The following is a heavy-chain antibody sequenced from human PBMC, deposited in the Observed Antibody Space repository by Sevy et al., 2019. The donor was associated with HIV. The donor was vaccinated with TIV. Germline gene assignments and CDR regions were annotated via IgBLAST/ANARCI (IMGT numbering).Heavy chain of an antibody. Sequence: GGSLRLSCAASGFTFSDYYMSWIRQAPGKGLEWVSYISSSGSTIYYADSVKGRFTISRDNAKNSLYLQMNSLRAEYTAVYYWARDRIAAAGTPYYYYYYGMDVWGQGTTVTVSS. D-gene: IGHD6-13*01. J-gene: IGHJ6*02. CDR2: ISSSGSTI. V-gene: IGHV3-11*01. CDR3: ARDRIAAAGTPYYYYYYGMDV. CDR1: GFTFSDYY.